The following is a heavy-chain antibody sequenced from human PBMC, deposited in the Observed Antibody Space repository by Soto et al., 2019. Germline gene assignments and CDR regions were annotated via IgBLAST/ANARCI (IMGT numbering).Heavy chain of an antibody. CDR1: GYSISSGYY. CDR2: IYHSGST. V-gene: IGHV4-38-2*01. J-gene: IGHJ5*02. Sequence: PSETLSLTCAASGYSISSGYYWGWIRQPPGKGLEWIGSIYHSGSTYYNPSLKSRVTISVDTSKNQFSLKLSSVTAADTAVYYCARRHYYGSGSRTPNWFDPWGQGTLVTVSS. CDR3: ARRHYYGSGSRTPNWFDP. D-gene: IGHD3-10*01.